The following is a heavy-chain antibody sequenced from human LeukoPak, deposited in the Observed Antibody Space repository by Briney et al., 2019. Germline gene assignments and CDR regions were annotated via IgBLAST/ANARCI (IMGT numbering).Heavy chain of an antibody. J-gene: IGHJ6*02. CDR2: INHSGST. CDR1: GGSFSGYY. D-gene: IGHD3-3*01. CDR3: ARVRGDFWSGYLNYYYYYGMDV. V-gene: IGHV4-34*01. Sequence: SETLSLTCAVYGGSFSGYYWSWIRQPPGKGLEWIGEINHSGSTNYNPSLKSRVTISVDTSKNQFSLKLSSVTAVDTAVYYCARVRGDFWSGYLNYYYYYGMDVWGQGTTVTVSS.